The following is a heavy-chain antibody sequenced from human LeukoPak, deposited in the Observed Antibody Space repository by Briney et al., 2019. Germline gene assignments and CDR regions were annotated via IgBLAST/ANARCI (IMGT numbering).Heavy chain of an antibody. CDR3: GRDLYGDYVDY. CDR1: RFTFSSYA. V-gene: IGHV3-23*01. CDR2: ISGSGGNT. Sequence: PGGSLRLSCAASRFTFSSYAMSWVRQAPGKGLEWVSGISGSGGNTYYADSVKGRFTISRDNAENTLFLQMNSLRAEDTAVYYCGRDLYGDYVDYWGQGTLVTVAS. J-gene: IGHJ4*02. D-gene: IGHD4-17*01.